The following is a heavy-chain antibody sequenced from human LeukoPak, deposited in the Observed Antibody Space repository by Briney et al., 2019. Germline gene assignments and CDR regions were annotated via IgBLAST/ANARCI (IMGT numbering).Heavy chain of an antibody. CDR1: GYTFTSHG. Sequence: GAFVKVSCKASGYTFTSHGITWVRQAPGQGLEWMGWISAYNGNTNYAQKLQGRVTMTTDTSTSTAYMELRSLRSDDTALYYCARDFCSSTSCYMDVWGKGTTVTVSS. D-gene: IGHD2-2*01. J-gene: IGHJ6*03. CDR2: ISAYNGNT. V-gene: IGHV1-18*01. CDR3: ARDFCSSTSCYMDV.